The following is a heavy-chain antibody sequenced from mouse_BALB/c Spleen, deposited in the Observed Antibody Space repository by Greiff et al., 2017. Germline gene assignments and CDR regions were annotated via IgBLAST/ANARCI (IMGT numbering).Heavy chain of an antibody. CDR3: ASPPNSLLRLRAMDY. Sequence: VQLKESGAELVRPGALVKLSCKASGFNIKDYYMHWVKQRPEQGLEWIGWIDPENGNTIYDPKFQGKASITADTSSNTAYLQLSSLTSEDTAVYYCASPPNSLLRLRAMDYWGQGTSVTVSS. CDR1: GFNIKDYY. CDR2: IDPENGNT. V-gene: IGHV14-1*02. D-gene: IGHD1-2*01. J-gene: IGHJ4*01.